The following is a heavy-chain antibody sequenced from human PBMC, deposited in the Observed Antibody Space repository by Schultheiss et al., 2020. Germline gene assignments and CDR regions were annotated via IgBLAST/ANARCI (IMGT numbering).Heavy chain of an antibody. Sequence: SETLSLTCTVSGGSISSSSHYWGWIRQPPGKGLEWIGSIYYSGSTFYYPSLKSRVTISVDTSRTQFSLKLSSVTAADTAVYYCARHLKASSSGWSFYYYYYGMDVWGQGTTVTVSS. D-gene: IGHD6-19*01. CDR3: ARHLKASSSGWSFYYYYYGMDV. V-gene: IGHV4-39*01. J-gene: IGHJ6*02. CDR1: GGSISSSSHY. CDR2: IYYSGST.